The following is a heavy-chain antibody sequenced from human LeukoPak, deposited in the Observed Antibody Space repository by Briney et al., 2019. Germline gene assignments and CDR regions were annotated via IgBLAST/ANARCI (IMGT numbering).Heavy chain of an antibody. CDR3: ARGPTHPTDTYIAVAGTIDY. Sequence: GGSLRLSCAASGFTFSSYGMHWVRQAPGKGLEWVAVIWYDGSNKYYADSVKGRFTISRDNSKNTLYLQMNSLRAEDTAVYYCARGPTHPTDTYIAVAGTIDYWGQGTLVTVSS. V-gene: IGHV3-33*01. J-gene: IGHJ4*02. CDR2: IWYDGSNK. CDR1: GFTFSSYG. D-gene: IGHD6-19*01.